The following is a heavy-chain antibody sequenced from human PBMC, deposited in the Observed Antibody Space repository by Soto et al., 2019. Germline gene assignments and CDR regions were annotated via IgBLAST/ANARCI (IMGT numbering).Heavy chain of an antibody. J-gene: IGHJ4*02. D-gene: IGHD4-17*01. Sequence: EVHLLESGGDLVRPGGSLRLSCAASGFSFHEYTMNWVRQAPGKGLEWVSGIYGAASGIYYADSVKGRFTISRDNSMNTVYLHMNNLRAEDTAVYYCAKDRHPDGVWDIDLLGQGARVTVSS. V-gene: IGHV3-23*01. CDR3: AKDRHPDGVWDIDL. CDR1: GFSFHEYT. CDR2: IYGAASGI.